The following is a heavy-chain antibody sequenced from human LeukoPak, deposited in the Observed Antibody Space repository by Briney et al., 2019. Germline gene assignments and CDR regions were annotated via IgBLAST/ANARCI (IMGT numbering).Heavy chain of an antibody. CDR2: IKSAVNGGTT. J-gene: IGHJ3*02. D-gene: IGHD1-26*01. CDR3: LDLGSPQRVDM. V-gene: IGHV3-15*01. Sequence: PGGSLRLSCAASGFAFSDAWMDWVRQAPGKGLEWVGRIKSAVNGGTTDYAAPVKGRFTISRDDSQNTLFLQMNCLKTEDTAVYYCLDLGSPQRVDMCGQGTMVTVSS. CDR1: GFAFSDAW.